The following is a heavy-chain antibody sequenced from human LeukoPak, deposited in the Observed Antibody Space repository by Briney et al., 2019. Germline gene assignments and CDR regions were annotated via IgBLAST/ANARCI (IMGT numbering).Heavy chain of an antibody. CDR3: TWQLLWGIFDP. CDR2: IKSKADGGRT. Sequence: GGSLTLPCAPSGFTYNNAWMRWVRHAPGEARECVGHIKSKADGGRTEYAAPVKGRFTISRDDSKNTLYLQMNSLKTEDTAIYYCTWQLLWGIFDPWGQGTLVT. D-gene: IGHD3-10*01. J-gene: IGHJ5*02. V-gene: IGHV3-15*01. CDR1: GFTYNNAW.